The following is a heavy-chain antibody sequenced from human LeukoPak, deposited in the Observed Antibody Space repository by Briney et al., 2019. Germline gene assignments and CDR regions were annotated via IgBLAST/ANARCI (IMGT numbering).Heavy chain of an antibody. V-gene: IGHV4-34*01. CDR1: GGSFSGYY. CDR2: INHSGST. CDR3: ARHASPYYYGSGSYVRPIRGNWFDP. D-gene: IGHD3-10*01. Sequence: SETLSLTCAVYGGSFSGYYWSWIRQPPGKGLEWIGEINHSGSTNDNPSLKSRVTISVDTSKNQFSLKLSSVTAADTAVYYCARHASPYYYGSGSYVRPIRGNWFDPWGQGTLVTVSS. J-gene: IGHJ5*02.